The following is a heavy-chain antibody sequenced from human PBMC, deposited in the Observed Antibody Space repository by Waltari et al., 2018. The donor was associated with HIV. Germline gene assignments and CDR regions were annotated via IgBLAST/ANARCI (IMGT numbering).Heavy chain of an antibody. D-gene: IGHD6-19*01. CDR3: TREHSTGWS. J-gene: IGHJ5*02. Sequence: EVQLVESGGGLVQPGRSLRLSCTASGFTFGDYAVRWVRQAPGEGLEWLSFNTSKADGGTTEYAASVRGRFTISRDDSKSIAYLQMNSLKIEDTAVYYCTREHSTGWSWGQGTLVTVSS. CDR1: GFTFGDYA. V-gene: IGHV3-49*04. CDR2: NTSKADGGTT.